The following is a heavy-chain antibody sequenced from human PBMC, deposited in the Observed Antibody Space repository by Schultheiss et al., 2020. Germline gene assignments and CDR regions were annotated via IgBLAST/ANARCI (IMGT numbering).Heavy chain of an antibody. Sequence: GGSLRLSCAASGFTFSSYAMSWVRQAPGKGLEWVSAVSGSGGATFYADSVKGRFTISRDNAKNTLFLQMSSLRAEDTAVYYCARASDTVTTSVFDYWGQGTLVTVSS. CDR1: GFTFSSYA. CDR3: ARASDTVTTSVFDY. D-gene: IGHD4-17*01. J-gene: IGHJ4*02. CDR2: VSGSGGAT. V-gene: IGHV3-23*01.